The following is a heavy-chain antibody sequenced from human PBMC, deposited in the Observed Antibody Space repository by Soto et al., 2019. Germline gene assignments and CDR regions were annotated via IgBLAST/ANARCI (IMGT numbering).Heavy chain of an antibody. V-gene: IGHV3-23*01. CDR1: GFTFTSAA. Sequence: EVQLLESGGGLIQPGESLRLSCAASGFTFTSAAMNWVRQAPGKGLEWVSGVSSGGRFTYSADSVKGRFTISRDDSKNTLYLQMNSLRAEDTAVYFCAKSGPTNFFDFWGQGTLVTVSS. CDR2: VSSGGRFT. J-gene: IGHJ4*02. CDR3: AKSGPTNFFDF. D-gene: IGHD1-26*01.